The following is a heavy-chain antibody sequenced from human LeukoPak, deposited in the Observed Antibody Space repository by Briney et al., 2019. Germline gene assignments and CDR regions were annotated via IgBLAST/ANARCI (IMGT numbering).Heavy chain of an antibody. CDR3: ARHIVVVPAAMSP. CDR2: ISSSGSTI. CDR1: GFTFSDYY. Sequence: PGGSLRLSCAASGFTFSDYYMSWIRQAPGKGLGWVSYISSSGSTIYYADSVKGRFTISRDNAKNSLYLQMNSLRAEDTAVYYCARHIVVVPAAMSPWGQGTLVTVSS. V-gene: IGHV3-11*04. D-gene: IGHD2-2*01. J-gene: IGHJ5*02.